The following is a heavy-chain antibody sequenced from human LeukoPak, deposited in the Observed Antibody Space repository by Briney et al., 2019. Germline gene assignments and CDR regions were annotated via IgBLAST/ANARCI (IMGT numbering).Heavy chain of an antibody. CDR2: ISGSGGIT. D-gene: IGHD3-22*01. J-gene: IGHJ4*02. CDR1: GFTFSNYA. V-gene: IGHV3-23*01. CDR3: AKVPSYYYDSSGYYYIDY. Sequence: PGGSLRPSCAASGFTFSNYAMSWVRQAPGRGLEWVSAISGSGGITYYADSVKGRFTISRDNSKNTLYLQMNSLRAEDTAVYYCAKVPSYYYDSSGYYYIDYWGQGTLVTVSS.